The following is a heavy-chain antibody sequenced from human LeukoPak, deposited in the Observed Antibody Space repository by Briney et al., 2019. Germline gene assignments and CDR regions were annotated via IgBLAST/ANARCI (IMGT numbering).Heavy chain of an antibody. CDR1: GFTFSTYN. CDR2: INQDGNEK. D-gene: IGHD1-7*01. V-gene: IGHV3-7*01. J-gene: IGHJ6*03. CDR3: ARTNSQARDYYYYMDV. Sequence: GGSLRLSCAASGFTFSTYNMNWVRQAPGQGLEWVANINQDGNEKYYVDSVKGRFTMSRDNAKNSLYLQMNSLRADDTAVYYCARTNSQARDYYYYMDVWGKGTTVTVSS.